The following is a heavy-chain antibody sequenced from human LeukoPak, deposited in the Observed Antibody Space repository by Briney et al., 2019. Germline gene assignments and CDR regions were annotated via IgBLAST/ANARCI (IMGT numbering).Heavy chain of an antibody. CDR2: IKQDGSEK. CDR1: GFTFSSYW. D-gene: IGHD6-13*01. CDR3: ARGGKAAAGTLSGY. Sequence: GGSLRLFCAASGFTFSSYWMSWVRQAPGKGLEWVANIKQDGSEKYYVDSVKGRFTISRDNAKNSLYLQMNSLRAEDTAVYYCARGGKAAAGTLSGYWGQGTLVTVSS. J-gene: IGHJ4*02. V-gene: IGHV3-7*01.